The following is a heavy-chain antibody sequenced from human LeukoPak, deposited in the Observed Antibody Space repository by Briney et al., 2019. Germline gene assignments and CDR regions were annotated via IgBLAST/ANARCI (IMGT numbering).Heavy chain of an antibody. CDR3: SYDFWSGYYPSLDY. D-gene: IGHD3-3*01. V-gene: IGHV3-49*04. Sequence: PGRSLRLSCTASGFTFGDYAMSWVRQAPGKGLEWVGFIRSKAYGGTTEYAASVKGRFTISRDDSKSIAYLQMNSLKTEDTAVYYCSYDFWSGYYPSLDYWGQGTPVTVSS. CDR2: IRSKAYGGTT. CDR1: GFTFGDYA. J-gene: IGHJ4*02.